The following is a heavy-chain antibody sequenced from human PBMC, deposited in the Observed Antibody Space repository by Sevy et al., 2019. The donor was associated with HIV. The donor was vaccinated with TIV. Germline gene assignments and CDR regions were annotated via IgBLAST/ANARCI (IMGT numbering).Heavy chain of an antibody. CDR1: GFTFSNAW. CDR3: TTDHRRDGIVVVPFEY. D-gene: IGHD2-15*01. V-gene: IGHV3-15*01. J-gene: IGHJ4*02. Sequence: GESLKISCAASGFTFSNAWMSWVRQSPGKGLEWVGRIRSKAGGGTTDYATIVKGKFTISRDDSRDILSLQLNSLETEDTAVYYCTTDHRRDGIVVVPFEYWGQGTLVTVSS. CDR2: IRSKAGGGTT.